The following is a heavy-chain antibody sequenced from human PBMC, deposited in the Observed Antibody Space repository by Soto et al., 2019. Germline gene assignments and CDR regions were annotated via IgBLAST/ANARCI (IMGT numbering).Heavy chain of an antibody. CDR3: ARDPWAADD. Sequence: EVQLVESGGGLVQPGGSLRLSCAASGFTVSTKYMSWVRQAPGKGLEWVSVIYSGGSTFYADSVRGRFTISRDNSKNTVNLQMNSLRAEDTDVYYCARDPWAADDWGQGTLVTVSS. V-gene: IGHV3-66*01. J-gene: IGHJ4*02. CDR1: GFTVSTKY. D-gene: IGHD3-16*01. CDR2: IYSGGST.